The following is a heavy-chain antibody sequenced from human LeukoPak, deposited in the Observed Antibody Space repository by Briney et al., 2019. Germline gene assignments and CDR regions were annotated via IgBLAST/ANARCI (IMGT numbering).Heavy chain of an antibody. D-gene: IGHD5-24*01. CDR3: AKDTVGWLQFGPTFDY. CDR1: GFRLSHSG. CDR2: IWYDEGGK. V-gene: IGHV3-33*03. J-gene: IGHJ4*02. Sequence: GMSLRLSCAASGFRLSHSGMHWVRQAPGKGLEWVAVIWYDEGGKIYADSVKGRFTISRDNAKNSLYLQMNSLRAEDTALYYCAKDTVGWLQFGPTFDYWGQGTLVTVSS.